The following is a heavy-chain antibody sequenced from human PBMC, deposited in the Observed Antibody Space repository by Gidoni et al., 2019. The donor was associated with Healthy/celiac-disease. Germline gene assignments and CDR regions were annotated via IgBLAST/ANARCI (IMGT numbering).Heavy chain of an antibody. Sequence: QVQLVQSGAEVKKPGASVKVSCTASGYTFTGYYMHWVRQAPGQGLEWMGRINPNSGGTNYAQKFQGRVTMTRDTSISTAYMELSRLRSDDTAVYYCARSGGSGSYYADAFDIWGQGTMVTVSS. J-gene: IGHJ3*02. CDR3: ARSGGSGSYYADAFDI. CDR2: INPNSGGT. V-gene: IGHV1-2*06. D-gene: IGHD3-10*01. CDR1: GYTFTGYY.